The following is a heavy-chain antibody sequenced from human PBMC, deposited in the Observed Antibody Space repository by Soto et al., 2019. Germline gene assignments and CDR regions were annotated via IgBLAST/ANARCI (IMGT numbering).Heavy chain of an antibody. V-gene: IGHV4-59*01. CDR2: IYKSGST. J-gene: IGHJ4*02. D-gene: IGHD2-2*01. Sequence: SETLSLTCTVSSGSISGYSWTWIRQPPGKGLEWIGYIYKSGSTTYNPSLKSRVTMSVDTSKSQLSLKLTSVTAADTAVYYCARGVPNCSSSSCYFDYWRQGALVTVSS. CDR1: SGSISGYS. CDR3: ARGVPNCSSSSCYFDY.